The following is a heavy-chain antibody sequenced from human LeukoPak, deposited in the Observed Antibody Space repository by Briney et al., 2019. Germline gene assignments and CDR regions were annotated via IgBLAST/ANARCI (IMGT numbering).Heavy chain of an antibody. V-gene: IGHV3-48*03. CDR2: ISSSAYII. D-gene: IGHD1-1*01. CDR3: GRVWNGRTFIDY. CDR1: GFTFSNYE. Sequence: GGSLRLSCGASGFTFSNYEMNWVRQAPGKGLEWVSYISSSAYIIYYADSVKGRFTISRDNAKNSLYLQMNGLRAEDTAVYYCGRVWNGRTFIDYWGQGTLVTVSS. J-gene: IGHJ4*02.